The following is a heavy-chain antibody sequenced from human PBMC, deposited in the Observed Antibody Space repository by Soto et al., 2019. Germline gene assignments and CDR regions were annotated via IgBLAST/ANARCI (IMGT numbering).Heavy chain of an antibody. Sequence: PVGFLRLSCEASGFTFSAYWMSWVRQAPGQGLEWISYISTIGSTIYYADSVKGRFTISRDNAKKLLYLQMSSLRAEDTAVYYCARDYLGASNTVDVGGRWTRVAVSS. V-gene: IGHV3-48*04. D-gene: IGHD2-15*01. J-gene: IGHJ3*01. CDR2: ISTIGSTI. CDR3: ARDYLGASNTVDV. CDR1: GFTFSAYW.